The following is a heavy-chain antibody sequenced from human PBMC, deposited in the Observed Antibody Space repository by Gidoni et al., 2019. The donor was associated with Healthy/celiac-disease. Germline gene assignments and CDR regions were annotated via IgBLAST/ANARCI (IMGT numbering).Heavy chain of an antibody. CDR1: GFPFSSYA. J-gene: IGHJ4*02. Sequence: EVQLLESGGGLVQPGGSLRLTCAASGFPFSSYAMSWVRQAPGKGLEWVSAISGSGGSTYYADSVKGRFTISRDNSKNTLYLQMNSLRAEDTAVYYCAKDSVVVVAAWHFDYWGQGTLVTVSS. V-gene: IGHV3-23*01. CDR2: ISGSGGST. D-gene: IGHD2-15*01. CDR3: AKDSVVVVAAWHFDY.